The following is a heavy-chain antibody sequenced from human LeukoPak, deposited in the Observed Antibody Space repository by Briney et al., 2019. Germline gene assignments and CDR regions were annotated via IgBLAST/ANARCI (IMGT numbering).Heavy chain of an antibody. CDR1: GGSISSGDFY. CDR2: IYTSGST. D-gene: IGHD3-22*01. Sequence: PSETLSLTCTVSGGSISSGDFYWSWIRQPAGKGLEWIGRIYTSGSTNYNPSLQSRVTISVDTSKNQFSLKLTSVTAADTAVYYCARGPYYYDSSGSFDYWGLGTLVTVSS. J-gene: IGHJ4*02. CDR3: ARGPYYYDSSGSFDY. V-gene: IGHV4-61*02.